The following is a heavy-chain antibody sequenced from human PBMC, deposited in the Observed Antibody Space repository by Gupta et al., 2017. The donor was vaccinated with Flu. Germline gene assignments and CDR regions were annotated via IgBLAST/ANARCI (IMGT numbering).Heavy chain of an antibody. CDR3: AGMYYYGSGSG. CDR1: GFTFSSYE. Sequence: EVQLVESGGGLVQPGGSLRLSCAASGFTFSSYEMNWVRQAPGKGLEWVSYISSSGSTIYYADSVKGRFTISRDNAKNSLYLQMNSLRAEDTAVYYCAGMYYYGSGSGWGQGTLVTVSS. J-gene: IGHJ4*02. CDR2: ISSSGSTI. D-gene: IGHD3-10*01. V-gene: IGHV3-48*03.